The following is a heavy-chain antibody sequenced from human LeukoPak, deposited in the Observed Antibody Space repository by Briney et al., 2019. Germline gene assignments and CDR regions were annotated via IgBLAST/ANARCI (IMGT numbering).Heavy chain of an antibody. CDR1: GFTFIDYA. Sequence: GRSLRLSCAASGFTFIDYAMSWVRQAPGKGLEWVANIKQDGSEKYYADSVKGRFTISRDNAKNSLYLQMNSLRAEDTALYHCATSRAYSYGPYWGQGTLATVSS. CDR3: ATSRAYSYGPY. D-gene: IGHD5-18*01. CDR2: IKQDGSEK. J-gene: IGHJ4*02. V-gene: IGHV3-7*03.